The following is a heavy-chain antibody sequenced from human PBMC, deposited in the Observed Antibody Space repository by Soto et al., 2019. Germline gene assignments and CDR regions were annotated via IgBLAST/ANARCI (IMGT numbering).Heavy chain of an antibody. CDR1: GFTFSSYA. D-gene: IGHD4-4*01. V-gene: IGHV3-30-3*01. CDR2: ISYDGSNK. CDR3: ARDRLTVTQNWYFDL. Sequence: QVQLVESGGGVVQPGRSLRLSCAASGFTFSSYAMHWVGQAPGKGLEWVAVISYDGSNKYYADSVKGRFTISRDNSKNTLYLQMNRLRAEDTAVYYCARDRLTVTQNWYFDLWGRGTLVTVSS. J-gene: IGHJ2*01.